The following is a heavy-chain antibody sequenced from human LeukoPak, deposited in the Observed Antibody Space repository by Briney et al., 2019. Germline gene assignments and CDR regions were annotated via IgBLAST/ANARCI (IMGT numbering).Heavy chain of an antibody. D-gene: IGHD3-10*01. CDR1: GFTFSSYA. CDR2: ISGSGGST. Sequence: GGSLRLSCAASGFTFSSYAMSWVRQAPGKGLEWVSAISGSGGSTYYADSVKGRFTISRDNAKNSLYLQMNSLRAEDTAVYYCARGGGSGSSTLYYFDYWGQGTLVTVSS. CDR3: ARGGGSGSSTLYYFDY. J-gene: IGHJ4*02. V-gene: IGHV3-23*01.